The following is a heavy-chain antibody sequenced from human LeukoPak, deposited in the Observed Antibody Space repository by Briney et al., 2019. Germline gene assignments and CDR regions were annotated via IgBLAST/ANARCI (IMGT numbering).Heavy chain of an antibody. CDR1: GFTFSASA. CDR3: SRSGGDGATGE. D-gene: IGHD1-26*01. V-gene: IGHV3-73*01. CDR2: IASKGKNYAT. Sequence: GGSLRLSCATSGFTFSASAINWVRQASGKGLDWVGRIASKGKNYATEYAASVKGRFTISRDDSKNTAYLQMNSLKTEDTAVYYCSRSGGDGATGEWGQGTLVTVSS. J-gene: IGHJ4*02.